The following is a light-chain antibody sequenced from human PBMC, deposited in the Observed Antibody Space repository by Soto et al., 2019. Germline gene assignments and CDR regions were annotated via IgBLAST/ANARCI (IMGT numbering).Light chain of an antibody. V-gene: IGKV1-39*01. J-gene: IGKJ1*01. CDR1: QTIKSY. CDR3: QQSYNTPVT. CDR2: AAS. Sequence: DIQMTQSPSSLSASVGDRVSITCRASQTIKSYLNWYHQKPGKAPKLLIYAASNLQTGVPSRFSGSGSGTDFTLTISSLQPEDFATYYCQQSYNTPVTFGQGTKVEIK.